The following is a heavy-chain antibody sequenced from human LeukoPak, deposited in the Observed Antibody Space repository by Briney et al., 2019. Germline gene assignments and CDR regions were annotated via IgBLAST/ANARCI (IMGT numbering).Heavy chain of an antibody. J-gene: IGHJ4*02. Sequence: PGGSLRLSCAASGFTFSSYDMHWVRQAPGKGLEWVAVIWSDGSNHYYADSVKGRFTISRDNSKNTLYLQMNSLRAEDTAVYYCARDMEDYYESSGPTSGVDYWGQGTLVTVSS. D-gene: IGHD3-22*01. CDR1: GFTFSSYD. CDR3: ARDMEDYYESSGPTSGVDY. CDR2: IWSDGSNH. V-gene: IGHV3-33*01.